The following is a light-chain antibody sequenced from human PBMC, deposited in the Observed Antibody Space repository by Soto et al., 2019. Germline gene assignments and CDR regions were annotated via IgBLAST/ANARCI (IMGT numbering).Light chain of an antibody. CDR2: EVN. CDR3: NSYAGSNNLV. Sequence: QSALTQPPSASGSPGQSVTISCTGTSSDGGGYNYVSWYQQHPAKAPKLMIYEVNTRPSGVPDRFSGSKSDNTASLTVSGRQAEDEADYYCNSYAGSNNLVFGGGTKLTVL. CDR1: SSDGGGYNY. J-gene: IGLJ2*01. V-gene: IGLV2-8*01.